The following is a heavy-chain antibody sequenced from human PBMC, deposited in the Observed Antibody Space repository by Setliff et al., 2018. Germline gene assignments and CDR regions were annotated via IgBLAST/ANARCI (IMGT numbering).Heavy chain of an antibody. CDR3: ARAQSWSGGPYYFDN. J-gene: IGHJ4*02. V-gene: IGHV4-39*07. CDR2: IYYSGST. Sequence: SETLSLTCTVSGGSISSSSYYWGWIRQRPGKGLEWIGSIYYSGSTYYNPSLKSRVTISVDTSKNQFSLKLSSVTAADTAVYYCARAQSWSGGPYYFDNWGQGTLVTVSS. CDR1: GGSISSSSYY. D-gene: IGHD3-3*01.